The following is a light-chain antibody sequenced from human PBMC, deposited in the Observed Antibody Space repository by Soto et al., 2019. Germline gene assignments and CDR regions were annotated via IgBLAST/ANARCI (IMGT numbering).Light chain of an antibody. J-gene: IGLJ2*01. V-gene: IGLV2-11*01. CDR3: CSYAGSYTVV. CDR2: DVS. Sequence: QSALTQPRSVSRSPGQSVTISCTGTSSDVGGYNYVSWYQQHPGKAPKLMIYDVSKRPSGVPDRFSGSKSGNTASLTISGLQAEDEAAYYCCSYAGSYTVVFGGGTKLTVL. CDR1: SSDVGGYNY.